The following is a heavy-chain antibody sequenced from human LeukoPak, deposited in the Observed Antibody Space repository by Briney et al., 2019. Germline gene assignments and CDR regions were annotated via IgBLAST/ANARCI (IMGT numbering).Heavy chain of an antibody. Sequence: GGSLRLSCAASGFTFSSYAMHWVRQAPGKGLEWVAVISYDGSNKYYADSVKGRFTISRDNAKNSLYLQMNSLRAEDTAVYYCARPLQPDSSGYYWSYYYYGMDVWGQGTTVTVSS. D-gene: IGHD3-22*01. CDR2: ISYDGSNK. CDR1: GFTFSSYA. V-gene: IGHV3-30-3*01. CDR3: ARPLQPDSSGYYWSYYYYGMDV. J-gene: IGHJ6*02.